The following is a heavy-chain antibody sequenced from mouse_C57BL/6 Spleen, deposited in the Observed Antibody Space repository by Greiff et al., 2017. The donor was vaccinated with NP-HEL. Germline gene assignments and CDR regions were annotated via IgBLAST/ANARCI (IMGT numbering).Heavy chain of an antibody. CDR3: AREGIYYYGSSYYWYFDV. Sequence: QVQLQQSGPGLVQPSQSLSITCTVSGFSLTSYGVHWVRQSPGKGLEWLGVIWSGGSTDYNAAFISRLSISKDNSKSQVFFKMNSLQADDTAIYYCAREGIYYYGSSYYWYFDVWGTGTTVTVSS. CDR2: IWSGGST. D-gene: IGHD1-1*01. V-gene: IGHV2-2*01. J-gene: IGHJ1*03. CDR1: GFSLTSYG.